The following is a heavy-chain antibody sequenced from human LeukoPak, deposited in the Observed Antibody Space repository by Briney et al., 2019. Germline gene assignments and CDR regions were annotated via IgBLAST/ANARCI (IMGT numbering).Heavy chain of an antibody. D-gene: IGHD1-14*01. CDR1: GFAFSRYW. CDR2: IKEDGSEK. CDR3: ARDSFETDIDY. J-gene: IGHJ4*02. Sequence: GGSLRLPCAASGFAFSRYWMSWVRQAPGKGLECVANIKEDGSEKYYVDSVKGRFTISRDDAKNSLYLQMNNLRAEDTAVYYCARDSFETDIDYWGQGTLVTVSS. V-gene: IGHV3-7*01.